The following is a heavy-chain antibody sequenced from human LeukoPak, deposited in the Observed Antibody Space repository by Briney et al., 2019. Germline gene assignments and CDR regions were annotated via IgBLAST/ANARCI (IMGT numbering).Heavy chain of an antibody. CDR3: ASRDYYDSSGYEEPFDY. V-gene: IGHV4-34*01. Sequence: PGGSLRLSCAASGFTFSSYAMSWVRQAPGKGLEWIGEINHSGSTNYNPSLKSRVTISVDTSKNQFSLKLSSVTAADTAVYYCASRDYYDSSGYEEPFDYWGQGTLVTVSS. CDR1: GFTFSSYA. J-gene: IGHJ4*02. CDR2: INHSGST. D-gene: IGHD3-22*01.